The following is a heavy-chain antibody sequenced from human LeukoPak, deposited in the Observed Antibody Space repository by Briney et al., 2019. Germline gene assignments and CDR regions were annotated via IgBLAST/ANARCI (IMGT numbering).Heavy chain of an antibody. CDR2: INEDGSVT. CDR1: GFTFSSYW. CDR3: ARDLRGIHDY. D-gene: IGHD3-16*01. J-gene: IGHJ4*02. Sequence: PGGSLRLSCTASGFTFSSYWVHWVRQSQEKRLVWVSRINEDGSVTDYADSVKGRFTISRDNARNTLYLQMHSLRVEDTAVYYCARDLRGIHDYWGQGTLVTVSS. V-gene: IGHV3-74*01.